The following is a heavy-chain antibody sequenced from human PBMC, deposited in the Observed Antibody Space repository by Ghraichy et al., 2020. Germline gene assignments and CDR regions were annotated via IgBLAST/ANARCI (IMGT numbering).Heavy chain of an antibody. CDR3: NRDLAGANGF. J-gene: IGHJ4*02. V-gene: IGHV3-74*01. CDR1: GFTFSNSW. Sequence: GGSLRLSCVDSGFTFSNSWMHWVRQAPGKGLVWVSRINENGDYTTYADSMKGRFTISRDNAKNTLYLQMDSLRDEDTAVYYCNRDLAGANGFWGQGALVTVSS. D-gene: IGHD6-19*01. CDR2: INENGDYT.